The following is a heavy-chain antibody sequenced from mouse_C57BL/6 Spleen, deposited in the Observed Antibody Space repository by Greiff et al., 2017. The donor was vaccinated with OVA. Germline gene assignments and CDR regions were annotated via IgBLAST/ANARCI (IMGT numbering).Heavy chain of an antibody. J-gene: IGHJ4*01. CDR1: GFTFSDYG. CDR2: ISRGSSTI. D-gene: IGHD4-1*01. V-gene: IGHV5-17*01. CDR3: ARRDWDDYAMDY. Sequence: EVKLVESGGGLVKPGGSLKLSCAASGFTFSDYGMHWVRQAPEKGLEWVAYISRGSSTIYYADTVKGRFTLSRDNAKNTLFLQMTSLRSEDTAMYYCARRDWDDYAMDYWGQGTSVTVSS.